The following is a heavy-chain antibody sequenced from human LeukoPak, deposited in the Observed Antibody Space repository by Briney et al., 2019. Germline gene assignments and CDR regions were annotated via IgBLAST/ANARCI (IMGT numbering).Heavy chain of an antibody. J-gene: IGHJ5*02. CDR1: GYTFTSYG. Sequence: ASVKVSCKASGYTFTSYGISWVRQAPGQGLEWMGWISAYNGNTNYAQKLQGRVTMTTDTSTSTAYMELRSLRSDDTAVYYCARGDGEAAAGTENWFDPWGQGTLVTVSP. D-gene: IGHD6-13*01. CDR3: ARGDGEAAAGTENWFDP. V-gene: IGHV1-18*01. CDR2: ISAYNGNT.